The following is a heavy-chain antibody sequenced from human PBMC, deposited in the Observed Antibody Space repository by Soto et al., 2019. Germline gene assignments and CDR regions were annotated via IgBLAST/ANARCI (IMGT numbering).Heavy chain of an antibody. Sequence: EVQLVESGGGLVQPGGSLRLSCAASGFTFSSYALNWVRQAPGKGLEWISYISSSTTTIYYADSVKGRFTISRDNAKNSLFLQMSSLRAEDTAVYYCAPGWLQIDYWGQGILVTVSS. CDR3: APGWLQIDY. D-gene: IGHD6-19*01. CDR1: GFTFSSYA. CDR2: ISSSTTTI. J-gene: IGHJ4*02. V-gene: IGHV3-48*01.